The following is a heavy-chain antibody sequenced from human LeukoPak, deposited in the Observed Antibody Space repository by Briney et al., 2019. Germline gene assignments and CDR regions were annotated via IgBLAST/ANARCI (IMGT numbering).Heavy chain of an antibody. Sequence: GGSLRLSCAASGFTFSSYAMTWVRQAPGKGLEWVSVITSGGTTYYADPVKGRFTISRDNSKNTLYLQMNSLRVDDTAVYYCARGGGQWPPDYWGQGTLVTVSS. CDR2: ITSGGTT. CDR3: ARGGGQWPPDY. CDR1: GFTFSSYA. J-gene: IGHJ4*02. V-gene: IGHV3-23*01. D-gene: IGHD6-19*01.